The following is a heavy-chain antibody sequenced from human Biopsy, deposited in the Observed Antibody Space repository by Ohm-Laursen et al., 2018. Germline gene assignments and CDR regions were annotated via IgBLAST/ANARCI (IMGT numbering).Heavy chain of an antibody. V-gene: IGHV4-39*01. CDR2: ISNTATT. Sequence: SDTLSLTCTVSGGSISSSSTYYWAWLRQPPGKGLEWIGSISNTATTFYNPSLKSRVTISIDTSTSQFSLKVSSVPAADTALYFCARHPTGFWFDPWGHGTLVTVSS. CDR3: ARHPTGFWFDP. CDR1: GGSISSSSTYY. J-gene: IGHJ5*02.